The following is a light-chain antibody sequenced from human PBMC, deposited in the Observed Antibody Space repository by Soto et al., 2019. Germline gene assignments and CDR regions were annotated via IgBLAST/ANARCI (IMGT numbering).Light chain of an antibody. Sequence: QSVLTQPASVSGSPGQSITISCTGTSSDIGGYKYVSWYQQHPGKAPKLLIHDVSNRPSGVSNRFSGSKSGNTASLTISGLQGEDEADYYCSSYTRSSTFVIFGGGTKLTVL. V-gene: IGLV2-14*03. CDR3: SSYTRSSTFVI. CDR2: DVS. CDR1: SSDIGGYKY. J-gene: IGLJ2*01.